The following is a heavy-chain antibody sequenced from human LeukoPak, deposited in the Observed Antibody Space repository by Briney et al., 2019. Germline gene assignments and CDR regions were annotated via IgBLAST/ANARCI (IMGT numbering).Heavy chain of an antibody. CDR3: AKDGPYYYDSSGYTLDY. J-gene: IGHJ4*02. CDR2: IWYDGSNK. V-gene: IGHV3-33*06. Sequence: GGSLRLSCAASGFTFSSYGMHWVRQAPGKGLEWVAVIWYDGSNKYYADSVKGRFTISRDNSKNTLYLQMNSLRAEDTAVYYCAKDGPYYYDSSGYTLDYWGQGSPVTVCS. CDR1: GFTFSSYG. D-gene: IGHD3-22*01.